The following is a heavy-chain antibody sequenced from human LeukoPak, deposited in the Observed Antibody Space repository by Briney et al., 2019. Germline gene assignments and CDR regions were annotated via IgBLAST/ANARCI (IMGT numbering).Heavy chain of an antibody. D-gene: IGHD3-9*01. CDR1: GYSFTVYN. V-gene: IGHV1-46*01. CDR2: INPSGGST. CDR3: ARDSRGLRYFDWSSYYYYGMDV. Sequence: ASVKVSCKTSGYSFTVYNMHWVRQAPGQGLEWMGIINPSGGSTSYAQKFQGRVTMTRDMSTSTVYMELSSLRSEDTAVYYCARDSRGLRYFDWSSYYYYGMDVWGQGTTVTVSS. J-gene: IGHJ6*02.